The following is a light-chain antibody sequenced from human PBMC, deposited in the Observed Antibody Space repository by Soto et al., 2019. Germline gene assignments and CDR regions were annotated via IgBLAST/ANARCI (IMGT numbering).Light chain of an antibody. CDR2: NSN. CDR1: SANIGRNY. V-gene: IGLV1-47*01. CDR3: AAWDDSLSGGV. Sequence: QAVVTQPPSASGSPGQRVTMSCSGSSANIGRNYVSWYQQLPGTAPKLLIYNSNQRPSGVPDRFSGSKSGTSASLAISGLRSEDEADYYCAAWDDSLSGGVFGGGTKLTVL. J-gene: IGLJ3*02.